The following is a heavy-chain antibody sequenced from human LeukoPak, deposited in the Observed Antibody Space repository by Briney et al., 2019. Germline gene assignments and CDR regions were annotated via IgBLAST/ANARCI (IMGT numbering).Heavy chain of an antibody. CDR3: ARHSMVGAFDI. J-gene: IGHJ3*02. Sequence: PSETLSLTCSVSGGSIRSSSYYWDWIRQPPGKGPEWIGSIYYSGSTYYNPSLKSRVTISVDTSKNQFSLKLSSVTAADTAVYYCARHSMVGAFDIWGQGTMVTVSS. V-gene: IGHV4-39*01. D-gene: IGHD2-8*01. CDR2: IYYSGST. CDR1: GGSIRSSSYY.